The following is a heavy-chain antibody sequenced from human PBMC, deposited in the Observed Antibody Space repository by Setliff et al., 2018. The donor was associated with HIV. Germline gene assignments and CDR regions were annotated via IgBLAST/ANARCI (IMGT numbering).Heavy chain of an antibody. V-gene: IGHV1-69*13. CDR3: ARGSPIVWFGEFLYPEIDY. CDR2: IIPIFSTA. Sequence: VASVKVSCKTSGGTFSSYAISWVRQAPGQGLEWMGDIIPIFSTANYAQIFKGRLTITADESTSTAHMELVGLTSEDTAVYYCARGSPIVWFGEFLYPEIDYWGQGSLVTVSS. CDR1: GGTFSSYA. D-gene: IGHD3-10*01. J-gene: IGHJ4*02.